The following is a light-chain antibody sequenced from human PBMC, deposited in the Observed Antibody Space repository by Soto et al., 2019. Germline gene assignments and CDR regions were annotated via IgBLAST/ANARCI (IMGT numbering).Light chain of an antibody. Sequence: AIQLTQSPSSLSASVGDRVTITCRASQGISSALAWYQQKPGKAPKLLIYDASSLESGVPSRFSGSGSGTDFTLTISSLQPEDFATYYCQQFNSYPSFRPGTKVDIK. CDR1: QGISSA. CDR2: DAS. CDR3: QQFNSYPS. V-gene: IGKV1-13*02. J-gene: IGKJ3*01.